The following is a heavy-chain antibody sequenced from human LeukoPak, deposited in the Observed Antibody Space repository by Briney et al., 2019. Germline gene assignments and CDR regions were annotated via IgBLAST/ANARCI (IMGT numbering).Heavy chain of an antibody. Sequence: GGSLRLSCAASGFTFSSYSMNWVRQAPGKGLEWVSSISSSSSYIYYADSVKGRFTISRDNAKNSLYLQMNSLRAEDTAVYYCARDRLPYDFWSGYYGGDYYYYMDVWGKGTTVTVSS. CDR1: GFTFSSYS. V-gene: IGHV3-21*01. D-gene: IGHD3-3*01. J-gene: IGHJ6*03. CDR2: ISSSSSYI. CDR3: ARDRLPYDFWSGYYGGDYYYYMDV.